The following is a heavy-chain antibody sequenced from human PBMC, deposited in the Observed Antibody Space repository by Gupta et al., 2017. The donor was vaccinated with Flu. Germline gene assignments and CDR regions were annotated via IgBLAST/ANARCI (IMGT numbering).Heavy chain of an antibody. CDR3: AKVGGYSYGYLQPNWFDP. J-gene: IGHJ5*02. CDR2: ISGSGGST. D-gene: IGHD5-18*01. V-gene: IGHV3-23*01. CDR1: GFTFSSYA. Sequence: EVQLLESGGGLVQPGGSLRLSCAASGFTFSSYALSWVRQAPGKGLEWVSAISGSGGSTYYADSVKGRFTIPRDNSKNTLYLQMNSLRAEDTAVYYCAKVGGYSYGYLQPNWFDPWGQGTLVTVSS.